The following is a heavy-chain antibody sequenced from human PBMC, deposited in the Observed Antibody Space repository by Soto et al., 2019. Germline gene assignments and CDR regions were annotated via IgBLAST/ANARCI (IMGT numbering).Heavy chain of an antibody. CDR3: AKEADISGYHPDY. CDR2: ISSSSSYI. J-gene: IGHJ4*02. V-gene: IGHV3-21*04. Sequence: GGSLRLSCAASGFSFSSYSMNWVRQAPGKGLEWVSSISSSSSYIYYADSVKGRFTISRDNAKNSLYLQVNSLRAEDTAVYYCAKEADISGYHPDYWGQGTQVTVS. D-gene: IGHD3-22*01. CDR1: GFSFSSYS.